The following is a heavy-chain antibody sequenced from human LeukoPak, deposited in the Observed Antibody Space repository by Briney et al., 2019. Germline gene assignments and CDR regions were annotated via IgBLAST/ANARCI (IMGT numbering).Heavy chain of an antibody. V-gene: IGHV3-33*01. J-gene: IGHJ3*02. Sequence: GRSLRLSCAASGFIFSSYGMHWVRQAPGKGLEWVAVIWYDGSNKYYADSVKGRFTISRDNSKNTLYLLLNSLRAEDTAVYYCARDEEEAFDIWGQGTMVTVSS. CDR3: ARDEEEAFDI. CDR1: GFIFSSYG. CDR2: IWYDGSNK.